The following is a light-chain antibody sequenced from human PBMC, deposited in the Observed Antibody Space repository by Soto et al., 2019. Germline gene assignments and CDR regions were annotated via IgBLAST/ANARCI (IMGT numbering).Light chain of an antibody. CDR2: VGTGGIVG. Sequence: QSVLTQPPSASASLGASVTLTCTLSCGYSNYKVDWYQQRPGKGPRFVMRVGTGGIVGSKGDGIPDRFSVLGSGLNRYLTIKNIQEEDESDYHCGADHGSGSNFVVVFGGGTKLTVL. V-gene: IGLV9-49*01. CDR1: CGYSNYK. J-gene: IGLJ2*01. CDR3: GADHGSGSNFVVV.